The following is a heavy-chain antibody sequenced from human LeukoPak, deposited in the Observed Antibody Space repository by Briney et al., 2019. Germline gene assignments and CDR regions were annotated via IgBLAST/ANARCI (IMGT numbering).Heavy chain of an antibody. CDR2: IYTSGST. J-gene: IGHJ4*02. Sequence: SETLSLTCAVSGGSITSSNWWSWVRQPPGKGLEWIGRIYTSGSTNYNPSLKSRVTISVDTSKNQFSLKLSSVTAADTAVYYCATLEGFGDPYYFDYWGQGTLVTVSS. CDR1: GGSITSSNW. D-gene: IGHD3-10*01. CDR3: ATLEGFGDPYYFDY. V-gene: IGHV4-4*02.